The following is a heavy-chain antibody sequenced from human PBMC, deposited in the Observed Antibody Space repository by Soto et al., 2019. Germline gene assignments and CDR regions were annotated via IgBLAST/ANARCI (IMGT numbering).Heavy chain of an antibody. Sequence: QVQLVQSGAEVKKPGSSVKVSCKASGGTFSSYAISWVRQAPGQGLEWMGGIIPIFGTANYAQKFQGRVTITAGESTSTAYMELSSLRSEDTAVYYCERSPKIVVVITDRFDYWGQGTLVTVSS. J-gene: IGHJ4*02. CDR3: ERSPKIVVVITDRFDY. D-gene: IGHD3-22*01. CDR1: GGTFSSYA. V-gene: IGHV1-69*01. CDR2: IIPIFGTA.